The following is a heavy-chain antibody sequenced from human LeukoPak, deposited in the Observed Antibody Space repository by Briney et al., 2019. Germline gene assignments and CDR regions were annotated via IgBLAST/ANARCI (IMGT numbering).Heavy chain of an antibody. V-gene: IGHV4-39*07. CDR2: IYYSGSI. Sequence: SETLSLTCTVSGGSISSSSYYWGWIRQPPGKGLEWIGSIYYSGSIYYNPSLKSRVTISVDTSKNQFSLKLSSVTAADTAVYYCARDELTYGPNWEDGFDYWGQGTLVTVSS. CDR1: GGSISSSSYY. CDR3: ARDELTYGPNWEDGFDY. D-gene: IGHD1-1*01. J-gene: IGHJ4*02.